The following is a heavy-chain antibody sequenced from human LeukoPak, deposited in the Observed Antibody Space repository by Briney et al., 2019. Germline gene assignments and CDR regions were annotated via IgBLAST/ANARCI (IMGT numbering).Heavy chain of an antibody. CDR1: GFSFSTQR. V-gene: IGHV3-74*01. CDR2: IKGDGIST. D-gene: IGHD3-3*01. J-gene: IGHJ4*02. Sequence: PGGSLRLSCAASGFSFSTQRMHWVRHAPGQGLVWVSRIKGDGISTNYADSVKGRFTISRDIAKNTLYLQMNSLRAEDTGVYYCAKDHYWSIDYWGRGTLVTVSS. CDR3: AKDHYWSIDY.